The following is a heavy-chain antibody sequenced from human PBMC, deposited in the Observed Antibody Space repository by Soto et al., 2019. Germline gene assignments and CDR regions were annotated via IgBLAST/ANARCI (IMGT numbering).Heavy chain of an antibody. V-gene: IGHV6-1*01. D-gene: IGHD1-26*01. J-gene: IGHJ3*02. CDR1: GDSVSSNSAA. Sequence: SQTLSLTCAISGDSVSSNSAARNWIRQYPSRGLEWLGRTYYRSKWNNDYEVSVESRITIKPDTSKNQFSLQLNSVTPEDTSVYYFARWELTGDPFDIWGQGTLVTVSS. CDR2: TYYRSKWNN. CDR3: ARWELTGDPFDI.